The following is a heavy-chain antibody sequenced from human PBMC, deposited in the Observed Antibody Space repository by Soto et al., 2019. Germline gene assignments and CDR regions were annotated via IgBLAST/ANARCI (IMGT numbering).Heavy chain of an antibody. D-gene: IGHD3-22*01. Sequence: SVKVSCKASGGTLSSYAISWVRQAPGQGLEWMGGIIPIFGTANYAQKFQGRVTITADESTSTAYMELSSLRSEDTAVYYCARGRDYYDSCGYRGYYFDYWGQGTLVTVSS. V-gene: IGHV1-69*13. CDR2: IIPIFGTA. J-gene: IGHJ4*02. CDR1: GGTLSSYA. CDR3: ARGRDYYDSCGYRGYYFDY.